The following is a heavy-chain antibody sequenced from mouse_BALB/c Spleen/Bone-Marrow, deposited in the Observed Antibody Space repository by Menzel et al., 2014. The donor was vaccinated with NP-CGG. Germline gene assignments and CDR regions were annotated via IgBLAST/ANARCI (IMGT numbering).Heavy chain of an antibody. CDR1: GDSFTGYN. J-gene: IGHJ3*01. CDR2: IDPYYGGT. D-gene: IGHD1-1*01. V-gene: IGHV1S135*01. Sequence: VQLKESGPELEKPGASVKISCKASGDSFTGYNMNRVKQSDGRSLEWIGNIDPYYGGTSYNQKFRGKATLTVDKSSSTAYMQLTSLTSEDSAVYYCARNHFGSNSLGYWGQGTLVTVSA. CDR3: ARNHFGSNSLGY.